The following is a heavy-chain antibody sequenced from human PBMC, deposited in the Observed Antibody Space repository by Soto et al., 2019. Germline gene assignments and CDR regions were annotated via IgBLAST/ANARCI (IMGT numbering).Heavy chain of an antibody. CDR1: GGSISSFY. Sequence: QVQLQESGPGLVKPSETLSLTCTVSGGSISSFYWSWIRQPPGKGLEWIGYIYSSGSTNYNPSLRSRVTISLDTPKNQCSLKLNSVTAADKAVYYCARAYSPPRAVTFDYWGQGTLVTVSS. J-gene: IGHJ4*02. CDR3: ARAYSPPRAVTFDY. V-gene: IGHV4-59*01. CDR2: IYSSGST. D-gene: IGHD4-4*01.